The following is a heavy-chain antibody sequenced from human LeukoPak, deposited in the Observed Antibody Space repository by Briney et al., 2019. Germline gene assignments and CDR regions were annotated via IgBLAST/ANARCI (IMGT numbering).Heavy chain of an antibody. J-gene: IGHJ4*02. CDR2: IHSGGST. CDR1: GFTFSSYG. Sequence: GRSLRLSCAASGFTFSSYGMHWVRQAPGKGLEWVSVIHSGGSTYYADSVKGRFTISRDNSKNTLYLQMNSLRAEDTAVYYCASSDATPAVAGGFDYWGQGTLVTVSS. D-gene: IGHD6-19*01. V-gene: IGHV3-NL1*01. CDR3: ASSDATPAVAGGFDY.